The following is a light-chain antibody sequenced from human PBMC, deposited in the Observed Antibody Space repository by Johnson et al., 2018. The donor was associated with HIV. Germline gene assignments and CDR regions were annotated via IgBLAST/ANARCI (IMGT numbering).Light chain of an antibody. V-gene: IGLV1-51*01. J-gene: IGLJ1*01. Sequence: QSVLTQPPSVSAAPGQKVTISCSGSSSNIGNKYVSWYQQFPGTAPKLLIYDNNKRPSGIPDRFSGSKSGTSATLGITGLQTGDEADYYCGTWDSSLSAGVFGTGTKVTVL. CDR2: DNN. CDR3: GTWDSSLSAGV. CDR1: SSNIGNKY.